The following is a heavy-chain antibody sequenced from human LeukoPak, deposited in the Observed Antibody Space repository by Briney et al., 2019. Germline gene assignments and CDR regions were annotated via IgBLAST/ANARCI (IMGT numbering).Heavy chain of an antibody. J-gene: IGHJ4*02. CDR2: IYYSGST. CDR3: ARTGNTHLWLPGGYYFDY. CDR1: GVSISSGDYY. V-gene: IGHV4-30-4*01. Sequence: SETLSLTCTVSGVSISSGDYYWSWIRQPPGKGLEWIGYIYYSGSTYYNPSLKSRVTISVDTSKNQFSLKLSSVTAADTAVYYCARTGNTHLWLPGGYYFDYWGQGTLVTVSS. D-gene: IGHD5-18*01.